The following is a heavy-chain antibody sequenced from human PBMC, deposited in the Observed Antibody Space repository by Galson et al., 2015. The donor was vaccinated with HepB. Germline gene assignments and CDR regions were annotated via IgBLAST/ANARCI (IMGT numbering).Heavy chain of an antibody. Sequence: QSGAEVKKPGESLRISCKVSGLSSGTNWIAWVRQMPEKGLESMGIIDLDDSETRYSPSFEGQVTISADGSIDTAYLQWSSLKASDSAIYFCARLKAVAAAGAGYLDYWGQGALITVSS. CDR2: IDLDDSET. CDR3: ARLKAVAAAGAGYLDY. V-gene: IGHV5-51*03. D-gene: IGHD6-13*01. CDR1: GLSSGTNW. J-gene: IGHJ4*02.